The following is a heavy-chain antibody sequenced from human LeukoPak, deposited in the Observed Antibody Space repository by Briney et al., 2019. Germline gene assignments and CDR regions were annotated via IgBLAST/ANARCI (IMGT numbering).Heavy chain of an antibody. Sequence: GSVKVSCKVSGYSLTALAMHWVRQAPGKGLEWMGRFDPDDGARIYSQRFQDRFMMTEDPSSDTAYMELSGLRSEDTAVYFCASDRTMTTVTSGQSWDDPWGQGTLVTVSS. CDR3: ASDRTMTTVTSGQSWDDP. D-gene: IGHD4-17*01. J-gene: IGHJ5*02. CDR2: FDPDDGAR. V-gene: IGHV1-24*01. CDR1: GYSLTALA.